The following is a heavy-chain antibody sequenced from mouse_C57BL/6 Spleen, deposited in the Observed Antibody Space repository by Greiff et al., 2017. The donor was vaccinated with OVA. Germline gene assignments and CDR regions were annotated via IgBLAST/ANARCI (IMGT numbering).Heavy chain of an antibody. V-gene: IGHV1-15*01. D-gene: IGHD2-4*01. CDR3: TRSGGLRQGFDY. J-gene: IGHJ2*01. CDR2: IDPETGGT. CDR1: GYTFTDYE. Sequence: VQLQQSGAELVRPGASVTLSCKASGYTFTDYEMHWVTQTPVHGLEWIGAIDPETGGTAYNQKFKGKAILTADKSSNTAYMELRSLTSEDSAVYYWTRSGGLRQGFDYWGQGTTLTVSS.